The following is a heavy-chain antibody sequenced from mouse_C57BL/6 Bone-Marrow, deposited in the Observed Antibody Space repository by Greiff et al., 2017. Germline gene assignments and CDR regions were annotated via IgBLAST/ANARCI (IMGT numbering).Heavy chain of an antibody. D-gene: IGHD2-3*01. Sequence: EVMLVESGEGLVKPGGSLKLSCAASGFTFSSYAMSWVRQTPEKRLEWVAYISSGGDGIYYADTVKGRFTISRDKTRNTLYLQMSSLKSEDTAMXYCTRDGAYYFDYWGQGTTLTVSS. V-gene: IGHV5-9-1*02. CDR3: TRDGAYYFDY. CDR1: GFTFSSYA. CDR2: ISSGGDGI. J-gene: IGHJ2*01.